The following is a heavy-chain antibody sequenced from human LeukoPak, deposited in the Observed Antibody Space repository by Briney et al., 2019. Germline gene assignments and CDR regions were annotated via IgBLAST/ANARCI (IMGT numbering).Heavy chain of an antibody. CDR3: ARRGDGGRSFDY. CDR2: IYGGGNT. CDR1: GFTVCSSY. V-gene: IGHV3-53*01. D-gene: IGHD4-23*01. Sequence: GALRLSCAASGFTVCSSYMNWVRQAPGKGLEWVSLIYGGGNTYYADSVKGRFTISRDNSKNTLYLQMNSLRAEDTAVYYCARRGDGGRSFDYWGQGTPVTVSS. J-gene: IGHJ4*02.